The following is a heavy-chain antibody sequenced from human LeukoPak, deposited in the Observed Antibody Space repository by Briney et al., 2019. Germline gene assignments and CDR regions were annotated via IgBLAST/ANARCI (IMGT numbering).Heavy chain of an antibody. J-gene: IGHJ4*02. Sequence: GGSLRLSCAASGFIFSSYGMHWFRQAPGKGLEWVAVISYDGSNKYYSDSVKGRFTISRDNSKNTLYLQMNSLRRGDTAVYYCAKDRYDSSGYCPNWGQGTLVTVSS. CDR1: GFIFSSYG. CDR3: AKDRYDSSGYCPN. CDR2: ISYDGSNK. V-gene: IGHV3-30*18. D-gene: IGHD3-22*01.